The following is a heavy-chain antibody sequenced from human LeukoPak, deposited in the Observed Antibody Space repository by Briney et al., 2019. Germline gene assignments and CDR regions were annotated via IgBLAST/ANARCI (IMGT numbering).Heavy chain of an antibody. D-gene: IGHD3-9*01. CDR2: ISSSGNTK. J-gene: IGHJ4*02. CDR1: GFTFSDYS. Sequence: PGGSLRLSCAASGFTFSDYSMSWIRQAPGKGLEWVSFISSSGNTKYYTDSVKGRFTTSRDNAKNSLYLQMNSLRAEDTAVYYCAKQGYDILTGYPVGRDYWGQGTLVTVSS. V-gene: IGHV3-11*01. CDR3: AKQGYDILTGYPVGRDY.